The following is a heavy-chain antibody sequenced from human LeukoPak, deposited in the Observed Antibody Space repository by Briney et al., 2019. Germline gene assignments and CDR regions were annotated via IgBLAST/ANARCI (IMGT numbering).Heavy chain of an antibody. V-gene: IGHV4-4*09. CDR1: GGSVSSYY. Sequence: PSETLSLTCTVSGGSVSSYYWSWIRQPPGKGLEWIGYIYNSENTKYNSSLESRASMSIDTSKNRFFLKLSSVAAADTAVYYCARFYSGPSGWFVLWYFDLWGRGSLVTVSS. CDR2: IYNSENT. J-gene: IGHJ2*01. CDR3: ARFYSGPSGWFVLWYFDL. D-gene: IGHD6-19*01.